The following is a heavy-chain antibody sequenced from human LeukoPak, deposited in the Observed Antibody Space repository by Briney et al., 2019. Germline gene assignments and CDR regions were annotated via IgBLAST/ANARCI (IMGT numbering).Heavy chain of an antibody. CDR1: GFTFSSYE. Sequence: GGSLRLSCAASGFTFSSYEMNWVRQAPGKGLEWVSYISSSDSTIYYADSVKGRFTISTDKAKNSLYLQMNSLRAGDTAVYYCARTIEMATISYFDYWGQGTLVTVSS. CDR3: ARTIEMATISYFDY. D-gene: IGHD5-24*01. J-gene: IGHJ4*02. V-gene: IGHV3-48*03. CDR2: ISSSDSTI.